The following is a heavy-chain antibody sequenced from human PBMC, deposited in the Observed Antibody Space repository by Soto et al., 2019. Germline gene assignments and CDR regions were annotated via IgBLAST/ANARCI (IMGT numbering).Heavy chain of an antibody. D-gene: IGHD6-6*01. CDR2: IWYDGSNK. V-gene: IGHV3-33*06. CDR3: EKQGRNHLVRDYYYGMAV. J-gene: IGHJ6*02. Sequence: QPGGSLRLSCAASGFTFSSYGMHWVRQAPGKGLEWVAVIWYDGSNKYYADSVKGRFTISRDNSKNTLYLQMNSLRAEDTAVYYCEKQGRNHLVRDYYYGMAVGGQGTTATVS. CDR1: GFTFSSYG.